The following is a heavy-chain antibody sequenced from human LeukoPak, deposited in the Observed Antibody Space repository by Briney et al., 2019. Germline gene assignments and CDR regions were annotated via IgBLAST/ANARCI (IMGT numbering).Heavy chain of an antibody. CDR1: GGSISNGDYY. D-gene: IGHD1-26*01. CDR2: IYYSGST. CDR3: ARLGERYSGSYVGYFDY. Sequence: SETLSLTCTVSGGSISNGDYYWGWIRQPPGKGLEWIGSIYYSGSTYYNPSLKSRVTISVDTSKNQFSLKLSSVTAADTAVYYCARLGERYSGSYVGYFDYWGQGTLVTVSS. V-gene: IGHV4-39*07. J-gene: IGHJ4*02.